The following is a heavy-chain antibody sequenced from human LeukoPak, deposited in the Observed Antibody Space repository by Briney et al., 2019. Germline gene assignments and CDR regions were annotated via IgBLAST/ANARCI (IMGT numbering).Heavy chain of an antibody. V-gene: IGHV1-2*02. CDR1: GYTFTGYY. CDR2: IKPNSGDT. D-gene: IGHD3-3*02. Sequence: ASVKASCKASGYTFTGYYMHWVRQAPGQGLEWMGWIKPNSGDTKYAQKFQGRVTMTRDTSISTVYMELSRLRFDDTAVYYCVTGRTIFYYYMDVWGKGTTVTISS. J-gene: IGHJ6*03. CDR3: VTGRTIFYYYMDV.